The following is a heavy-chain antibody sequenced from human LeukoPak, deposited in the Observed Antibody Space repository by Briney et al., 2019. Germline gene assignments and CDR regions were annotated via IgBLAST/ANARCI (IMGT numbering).Heavy chain of an antibody. D-gene: IGHD2-21*02. CDR3: ARLTVVTATRSLDS. Sequence: GGSLRLSCAASRFTLSTYWMSWVRQAPGKGLEWVAHIKQDGSQEYYVDSVKGRFTISRDSAKNSLYLQMNSLRDEDTAVYYCARLTVVTATRSLDSWGQGTLVTVSS. CDR2: IKQDGSQE. V-gene: IGHV3-7*01. J-gene: IGHJ4*02. CDR1: RFTLSTYW.